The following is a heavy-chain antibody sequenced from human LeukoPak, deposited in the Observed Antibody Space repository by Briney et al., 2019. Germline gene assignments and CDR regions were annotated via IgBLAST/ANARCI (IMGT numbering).Heavy chain of an antibody. CDR3: ATLYLDSWFDP. D-gene: IGHD3-10*01. J-gene: IGHJ5*02. CDR1: GYTFTGYY. CDR2: INPNSGGT. Sequence: ASVEVSCKASGYTFTGYYIHWVRQAPGQGLEWMGWINPNSGGTNFAQKFQDRVTMTRDTSISTAYMELSRLRSDDTAVYYCATLYLDSWFDPWGQGTLVTVSS. V-gene: IGHV1-2*02.